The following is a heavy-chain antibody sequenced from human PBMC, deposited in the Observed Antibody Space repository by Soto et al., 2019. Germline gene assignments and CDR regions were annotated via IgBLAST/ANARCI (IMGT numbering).Heavy chain of an antibody. CDR1: GFTVSSKY. V-gene: IGHV3-66*04. CDR3: ARHGDNDGGGYFDY. Sequence: EVQLVESGGGLVQPGGSLRLSCAASGFTVSSKYMSWVRQAPGKGLEWVSVIYSDGSAYYADSVKGRFTISRDNSKNTLYLQMNSLRAEDTAVYYCARHGDNDGGGYFDYWGQGTRVTVSS. J-gene: IGHJ4*02. D-gene: IGHD5-18*01. CDR2: IYSDGSA.